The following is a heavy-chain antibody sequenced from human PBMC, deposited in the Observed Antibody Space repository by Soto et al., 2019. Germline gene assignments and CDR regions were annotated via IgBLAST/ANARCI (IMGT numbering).Heavy chain of an antibody. D-gene: IGHD1-7*01. V-gene: IGHV1-3*05. CDR2: INAGNGNT. J-gene: IGHJ6*02. CDR3: ASNHLGTMPYGMDV. Sequence: QVQLVQSGAEEKKPGASVKVSCKASGYTFTSYAMHWVRQAPGQRLEWMGWINAGNGNTKYSQKFQGTVTITRDTSASTAYMELSSLRSEDTAVYYCASNHLGTMPYGMDVWGQGTTVTVSS. CDR1: GYTFTSYA.